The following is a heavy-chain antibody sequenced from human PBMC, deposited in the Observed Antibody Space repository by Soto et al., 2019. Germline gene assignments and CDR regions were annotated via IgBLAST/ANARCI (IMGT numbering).Heavy chain of an antibody. Sequence: QVQLQDSGPGLVKPSQTLSLTCTVSGGSISSGGYYWSWSRQHPGKGLEWIGYIYPSGSTYYNPSLKSRVTISVDTSKNQFSLKLSSVTAADTAVYYCARGTVYYYGSGSFDPWGQGTRVTFSP. J-gene: IGHJ5*02. D-gene: IGHD3-10*01. CDR3: ARGTVYYYGSGSFDP. CDR2: IYPSGST. V-gene: IGHV4-31*03. CDR1: GGSISSGGYY.